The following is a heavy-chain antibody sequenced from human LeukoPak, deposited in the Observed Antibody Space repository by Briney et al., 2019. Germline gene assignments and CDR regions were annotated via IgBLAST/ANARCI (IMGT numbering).Heavy chain of an antibody. V-gene: IGHV4-59*01. J-gene: IGHJ5*01. CDR1: GGSMSSYY. Sequence: PSETLSLTCTVSGGSMSSYYWTWIRQPPGKGLEWIGYIYYTGSTNYNPSLRSRVTMSVDTSKSQFSLKLSSVTAADTAVYYCARAYCTTTSCYPYTFDPWGQGTLVTVSS. D-gene: IGHD2-2*01. CDR3: ARAYCTTTSCYPYTFDP. CDR2: IYYTGST.